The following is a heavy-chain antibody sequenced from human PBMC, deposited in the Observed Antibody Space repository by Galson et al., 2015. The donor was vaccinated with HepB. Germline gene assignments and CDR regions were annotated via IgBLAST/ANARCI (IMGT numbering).Heavy chain of an antibody. Sequence: PALVKPTQTLTLTCTFSGFSLSTSGMCVSWIRQPPGKALEWLARIDWDDDKYYSTSLKTRLTISKDTSKNQVVLTMTNMDPVDTATYYCARISPTYYYDSSGYYYFDYWGQGTLVTVSS. CDR1: GFSLSTSGMC. CDR2: IDWDDDK. J-gene: IGHJ4*02. CDR3: ARISPTYYYDSSGYYYFDY. D-gene: IGHD3-22*01. V-gene: IGHV2-70*11.